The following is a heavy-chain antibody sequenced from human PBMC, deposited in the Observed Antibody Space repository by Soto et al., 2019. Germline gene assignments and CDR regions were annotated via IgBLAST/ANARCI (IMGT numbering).Heavy chain of an antibody. Sequence: QVQLVESGGGVVQPGRSLRLSCAASGFTFSSYGMHWVRQAPGKGLEWVAVISYDGSNKYYADSVKGRFTISRDNSKNQLYLQMNSLRAEDTAVYYCAKEGDYYDSSGYYPFDYWGQGTLVTVSS. V-gene: IGHV3-30*18. D-gene: IGHD3-22*01. J-gene: IGHJ4*02. CDR3: AKEGDYYDSSGYYPFDY. CDR1: GFTFSSYG. CDR2: ISYDGSNK.